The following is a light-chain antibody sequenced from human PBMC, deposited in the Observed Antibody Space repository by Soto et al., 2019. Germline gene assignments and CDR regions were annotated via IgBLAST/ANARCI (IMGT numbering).Light chain of an antibody. CDR1: QSVSRC. J-gene: IGKJ3*01. Sequence: EIVLTQSPATLSLSPGERATLSCRASQSVSRCLAWYQQKPGQAPRLLIYDASNRATGIPARFSGSGSGTDFTLTISSLEPEDFATYYCQQLFMYPPTFGPGTKVDIK. CDR3: QQLFMYPPT. CDR2: DAS. V-gene: IGKV3-11*01.